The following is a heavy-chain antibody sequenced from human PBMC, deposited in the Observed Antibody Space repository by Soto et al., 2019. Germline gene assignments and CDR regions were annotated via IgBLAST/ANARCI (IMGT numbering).Heavy chain of an antibody. CDR1: GYTFTNYG. CDR2: ISCNNGDA. J-gene: IGHJ4*02. CDR3: ARDGDGSGRHYEY. Sequence: QVQLVQTGAEVKEPGASVKVSCKASGYTFTNYGISWVRQAPGQGLEWMGWISCNNGDANYVPSLRGRVTMTTDTSTSSVYMELRSLRADDTAVYYCARDGDGSGRHYEYWGQGTLVTVSS. D-gene: IGHD3-10*01. V-gene: IGHV1-18*01.